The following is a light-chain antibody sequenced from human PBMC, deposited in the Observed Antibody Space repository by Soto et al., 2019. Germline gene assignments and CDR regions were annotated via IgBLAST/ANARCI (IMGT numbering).Light chain of an antibody. J-gene: IGKJ1*01. Sequence: EIVLTQSAGTLSLSPGERATLSCRASQTVRGNYLAWFQQRPGQAPRLLIYAASTRAAGVLDRFSGSGSGTDFSLTINRLEPEDFAVYYCHHYGPAPWTFGQGTKVEIK. V-gene: IGKV3-20*01. CDR1: QTVRGNY. CDR3: HHYGPAPWT. CDR2: AAS.